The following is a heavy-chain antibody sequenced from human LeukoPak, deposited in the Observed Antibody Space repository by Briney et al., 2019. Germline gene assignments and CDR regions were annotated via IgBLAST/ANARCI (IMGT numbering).Heavy chain of an antibody. Sequence: SETLSLTCTVSGVSLSSYYWSWIRQTAGKGLEWIWRIYTSGSTNYNPSPESRVTIPLDTSKKQISLKQKSNTGADGTVFYFARDWAYDFWSGYFSGIERYNWFDTWGQGDLVTVSS. D-gene: IGHD3-3*01. CDR3: ARDWAYDFWSGYFSGIERYNWFDT. J-gene: IGHJ5*02. V-gene: IGHV4-4*07. CDR1: GVSLSSYY. CDR2: IYTSGST.